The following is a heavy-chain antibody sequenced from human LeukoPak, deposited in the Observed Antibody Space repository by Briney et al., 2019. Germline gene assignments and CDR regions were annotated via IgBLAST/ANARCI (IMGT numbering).Heavy chain of an antibody. CDR1: GFTFTNAW. J-gene: IGHJ6*02. D-gene: IGHD2-15*01. CDR2: IKSNSDGGTA. CDR3: TTVTALLLWGLDV. Sequence: GGSPRLSCAASGFTFTNAWMSWVAQAPGKGLEWVGRIKSNSDGGTAEYAAPVKGRFSISRDDSKNTLYLQMNSLKTEDTAVYHCTTVTALLLWGLDVWGQGTTVTVSS. V-gene: IGHV3-15*01.